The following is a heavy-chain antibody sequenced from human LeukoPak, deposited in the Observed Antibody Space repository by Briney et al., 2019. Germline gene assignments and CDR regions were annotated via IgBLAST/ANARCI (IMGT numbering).Heavy chain of an antibody. CDR3: ARSRGDSSGYYYFDY. CDR1: GGSFSGYY. Sequence: SETLSLTCAVYGGSFSGYYWSWLRQPPGKGLEWIGEINHSGSTNYNPSLKSRVTISVHTSKNQFSLKLSSVTAADTAVYYCARSRGDSSGYYYFDYWGQGTLVTVSS. J-gene: IGHJ4*02. V-gene: IGHV4-34*01. D-gene: IGHD3-22*01. CDR2: INHSGST.